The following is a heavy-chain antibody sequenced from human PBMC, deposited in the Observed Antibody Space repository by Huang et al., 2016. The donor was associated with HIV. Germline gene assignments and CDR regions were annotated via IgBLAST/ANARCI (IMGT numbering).Heavy chain of an antibody. CDR2: SNGDGSST. D-gene: IGHD7-27*01. CDR1: GFTFSSYW. V-gene: IGHV3-74*01. J-gene: IGHJ2*01. CDR3: ARGTRLTGLWYFDL. Sequence: EVQLVESGGGLVQPGGSLRLSCAASGFTFSSYWMHWVRQAPGKGLVWVARSNGDGSSTNYADSVKGRFTISRDNAKNTLYVQVNSLRAEDTAVYYCARGTRLTGLWYFDLWGRGTLVSVSS.